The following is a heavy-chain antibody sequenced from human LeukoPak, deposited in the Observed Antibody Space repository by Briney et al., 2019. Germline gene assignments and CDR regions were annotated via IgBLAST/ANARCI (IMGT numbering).Heavy chain of an antibody. CDR2: ISTNTGNP. J-gene: IGHJ6*03. CDR3: ARIADDYYYYMDV. Sequence: RWASVKVSCKASGYTFTSYAMNWVRQAPGQGLEWMGWISTNTGNPTYAQGFTGRFVFSLDTSVSTAYLQISSLKAEDTAVYYCARIADDYYYYMDVWGKGTTVTVSS. CDR1: GYTFTSYA. D-gene: IGHD6-13*01. V-gene: IGHV7-4-1*02.